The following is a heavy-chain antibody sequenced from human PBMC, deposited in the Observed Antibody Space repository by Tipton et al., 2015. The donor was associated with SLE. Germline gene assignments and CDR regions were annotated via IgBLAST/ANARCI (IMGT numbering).Heavy chain of an antibody. V-gene: IGHV4-59*12. Sequence: LRLSCTVSGGSISSYYWSWIRQPPGKGLEWIGYIYYSGSTYYNPSLKSRVTISVDTSKNQFSLKLSSVTAADTAVYYCVLKVSSGWSGSSDYWGQGTLVTVSS. CDR1: GGSISSYY. CDR2: IYYSGST. J-gene: IGHJ4*02. D-gene: IGHD6-19*01. CDR3: VLKVSSGWSGSSDY.